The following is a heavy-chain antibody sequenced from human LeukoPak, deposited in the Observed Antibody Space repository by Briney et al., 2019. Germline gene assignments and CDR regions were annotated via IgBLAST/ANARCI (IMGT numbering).Heavy chain of an antibody. CDR2: IYTSGST. V-gene: IGHV4-4*07. D-gene: IGHD3-22*01. CDR3: AREWSHHYDSSGYLDY. J-gene: IGHJ4*02. Sequence: SETLSLTCTVSGGSISSYYWSWIRQPARKGLEWIGRIYTSGSTNYNPSLKSRVTISVDKSKNQFSLKLSSVTAADTAVYYCAREWSHHYDSSGYLDYWGQGTLVTVSS. CDR1: GGSISSYY.